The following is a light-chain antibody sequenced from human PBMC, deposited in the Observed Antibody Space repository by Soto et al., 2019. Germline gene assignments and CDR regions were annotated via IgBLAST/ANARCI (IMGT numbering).Light chain of an antibody. CDR3: QHYYTYSGT. Sequence: DSQRTQSPSALSGSVGDRVTITCRASQSIRNWLAWYQQKPGKAPKLLIYDASSLKSGVPSRFSGSGSGTDFTLTISSLQPDDFATYYCQHYYTYSGTFGQGTKVDNK. CDR2: DAS. V-gene: IGKV1-5*01. CDR1: QSIRNW. J-gene: IGKJ1*01.